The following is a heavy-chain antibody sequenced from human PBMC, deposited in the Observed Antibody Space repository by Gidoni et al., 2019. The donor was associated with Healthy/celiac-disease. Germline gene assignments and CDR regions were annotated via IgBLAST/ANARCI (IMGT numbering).Heavy chain of an antibody. CDR2: IYYSGST. CDR3: AGRYCLGCGYSGYDPDY. CDR1: AGSISSSSYY. V-gene: IGHV4-39*01. D-gene: IGHD5-12*01. J-gene: IGHJ4*02. Sequence: QLHLQASGPGLVKPTETLSLTCTVSAGSISSSSYYWGWIRQPPGKGLEWIGSIYYSGSTYYNTSQKSRVTISVDTSKNQFSLKLSSVTAADTAVYYSAGRYCLGCGYSGYDPDYWGQGTLVTVSS.